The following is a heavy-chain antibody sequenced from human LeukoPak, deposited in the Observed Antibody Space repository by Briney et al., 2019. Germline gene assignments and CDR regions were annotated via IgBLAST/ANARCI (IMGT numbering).Heavy chain of an antibody. V-gene: IGHV3-48*01. D-gene: IGHD2-2*01. Sequence: GGSLRLSCAASGLTFSSYSMNWVRQAPGKGLEWVSYISYSSSTIYYADSVKGRFTISRDNSKNTVYLQMNSLRAEDTAVYYCAAPGVPAATYYFDYWGQGTLVTVSS. CDR1: GLTFSSYS. CDR3: AAPGVPAATYYFDY. J-gene: IGHJ4*02. CDR2: ISYSSSTI.